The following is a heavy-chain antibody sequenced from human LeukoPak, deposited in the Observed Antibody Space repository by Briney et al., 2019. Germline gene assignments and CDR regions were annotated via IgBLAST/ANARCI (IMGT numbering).Heavy chain of an antibody. V-gene: IGHV3-21*01. Sequence: PGGSLRLSCAVSGFTVSGKYMSWVRQAPGRGLEWVSSISSTSSYIYYADSVKGRFTISRDNAKNSLYLQMNSLRAEDKAAYYCARGLCGSACYPDWGEGTLVTVSS. D-gene: IGHD2-21*02. CDR3: ARGLCGSACYPD. CDR2: ISSTSSYI. J-gene: IGHJ4*02. CDR1: GFTVSGKY.